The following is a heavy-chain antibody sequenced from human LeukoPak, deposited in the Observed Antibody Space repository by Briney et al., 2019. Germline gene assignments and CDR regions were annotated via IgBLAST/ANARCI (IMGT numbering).Heavy chain of an antibody. J-gene: IGHJ6*02. CDR2: IRYDGSNK. CDR1: GFTFSSYG. Sequence: GGSLGLSCAASGFTFSSYGMHWVRQAPGKGQEWVAFIRYDGSNKYYADSVKGRFTISRDNSKNTLYLQMNSLRAEDTAVYYCAKKDYYGSGSYSGNRYYYGMDVWGQGTTVTVSS. CDR3: AKKDYYGSGSYSGNRYYYGMDV. D-gene: IGHD3-10*01. V-gene: IGHV3-30*02.